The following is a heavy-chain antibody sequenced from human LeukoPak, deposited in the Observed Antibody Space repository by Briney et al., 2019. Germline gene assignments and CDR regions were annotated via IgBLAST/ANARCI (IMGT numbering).Heavy chain of an antibody. Sequence: GGSLRLSCAASGFTFSSYAMHWVRQAPGKGLEWVAVISYDGSNKYYADSVKGRFTISRDNPKNTLYLQMNSLRAEDTAVYYCARGGGYQNYYDSSGYYLGPELADYWGQGTLVTVSS. D-gene: IGHD3-22*01. J-gene: IGHJ4*02. CDR1: GFTFSSYA. CDR2: ISYDGSNK. V-gene: IGHV3-30-3*01. CDR3: ARGGGYQNYYDSSGYYLGPELADY.